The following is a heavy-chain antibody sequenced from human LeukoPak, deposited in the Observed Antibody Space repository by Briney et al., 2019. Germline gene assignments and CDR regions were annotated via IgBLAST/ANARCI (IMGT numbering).Heavy chain of an antibody. CDR2: IYYSGST. V-gene: IGHV4-39*07. CDR1: GGSISSSSYY. D-gene: IGHD1-1*01. J-gene: IGHJ4*02. CDR3: ARSPSTGLVSTGLRKDYFDY. Sequence: SETLSLTCTVSGGSISSSSYYWGWIRQPPGKGLEWIGSIYYSGSTYYNPSLKSRVTISVDTSKNQFSLKLSSVTAADTAVYYCARSPSTGLVSTGLRKDYFDYWGQGTLVTVSS.